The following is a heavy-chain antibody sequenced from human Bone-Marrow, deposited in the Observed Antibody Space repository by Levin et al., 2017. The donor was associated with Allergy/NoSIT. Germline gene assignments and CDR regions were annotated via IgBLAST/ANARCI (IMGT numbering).Heavy chain of an antibody. J-gene: IGHJ4*02. CDR1: GFTFSSYW. D-gene: IGHD4-17*01. CDR3: ASLYGDRTGFDY. Sequence: LSGGSLRLSCAASGFTFSSYWMQWVRQAPGKGLVWVARINSDGSTTNYADSVKGRFTISRDNAKNTLYLQMNSLRAEDTAVYYCASLYGDRTGFDYWGQGTLVTVSS. CDR2: INSDGSTT. V-gene: IGHV3-74*01.